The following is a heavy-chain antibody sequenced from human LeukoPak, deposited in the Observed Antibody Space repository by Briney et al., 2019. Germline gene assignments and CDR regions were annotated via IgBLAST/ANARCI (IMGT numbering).Heavy chain of an antibody. J-gene: IGHJ4*02. D-gene: IGHD4-23*01. CDR2: INHSGST. CDR1: GGSFSGYY. V-gene: IGHV4-34*01. CDR3: ARGQNYGGNFDY. Sequence: SETLSLTCAVYGGSFSGYYWSWIRQPPGKGLEWIGEINHSGSTNYNPSLKSRVTISVDTSKNQFSLKLSSVTGADTAVYYCARGQNYGGNFDYWGQGTLVTVSS.